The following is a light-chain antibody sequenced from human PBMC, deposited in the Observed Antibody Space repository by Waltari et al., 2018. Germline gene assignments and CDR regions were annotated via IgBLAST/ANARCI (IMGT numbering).Light chain of an antibody. CDR3: QAWDSRHVV. CDR2: QDN. V-gene: IGLV3-1*01. J-gene: IGLJ2*01. Sequence: SYELTQPPSVSVSPGQTASITCSGDKLGEKYASWYQQRPGQSPVLVIYQDNKRPSGVPERFSGSNSGNTATLTISGTQAMDDADYYCQAWDSRHVVFGGGTKLTVL. CDR1: KLGEKY.